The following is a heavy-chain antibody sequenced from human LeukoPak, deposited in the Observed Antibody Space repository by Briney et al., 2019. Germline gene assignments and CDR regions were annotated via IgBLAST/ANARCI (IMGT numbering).Heavy chain of an antibody. Sequence: PGRSLRLSCAASGFTFSSYAMHWVRQAPGKGLEWVAVISYDGSNKNYADSVKGRFTISRDNSKNTLYLQTNRHRAKDTAVYYCAGRSGSESSKQTADYWGQGTLVTVSS. CDR3: AGRSGSESSKQTADY. D-gene: IGHD1-26*01. V-gene: IGHV3-30*04. J-gene: IGHJ4*02. CDR2: ISYDGSNK. CDR1: GFTFSSYA.